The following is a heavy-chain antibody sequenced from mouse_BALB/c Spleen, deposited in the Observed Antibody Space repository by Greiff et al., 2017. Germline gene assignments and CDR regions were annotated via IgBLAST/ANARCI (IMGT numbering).Heavy chain of an antibody. CDR3: NAYDGNYYYYAMDY. Sequence: FQLQQSGAELVRSGASVKLSCTASGFNIKDYYMHWVKQRPEQGLEWIGWIDPENGDTEYAPKFQGKATMTADTSSNTAYLQLSSLTSEDTAVYYCNAYDGNYYYYAMDYWGQGTSVTVSS. CDR2: IDPENGDT. J-gene: IGHJ4*01. CDR1: GFNIKDYY. D-gene: IGHD2-1*01. V-gene: IGHV14-4*02.